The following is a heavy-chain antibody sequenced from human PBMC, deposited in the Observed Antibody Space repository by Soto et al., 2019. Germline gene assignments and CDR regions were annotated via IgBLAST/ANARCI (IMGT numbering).Heavy chain of an antibody. CDR2: ISWNSGSI. CDR3: AKDVAAAGTQWGYYYYYMDV. Sequence: EVQLVESGGGLVQPGRSLRLSCAASGFTFDDYAMHWVRQAPGKGLEWVSGISWNSGSIGYADSVKGRFTISRDNAKNSLYLQMNSLRAEDTALYYCAKDVAAAGTQWGYYYYYMDVWGKGTTVTVSS. CDR1: GFTFDDYA. V-gene: IGHV3-9*01. D-gene: IGHD6-13*01. J-gene: IGHJ6*03.